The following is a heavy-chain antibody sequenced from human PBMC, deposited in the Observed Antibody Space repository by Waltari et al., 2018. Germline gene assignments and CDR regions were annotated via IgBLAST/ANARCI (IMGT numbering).Heavy chain of an antibody. J-gene: IGHJ4*02. CDR3: ARAHYDFWSGLDY. Sequence: QVQLVESGGGVVQPGRSLRLSWSASGFPFRRCSLTWARQAPGKGLEWVAVIAYDGSNKYYADSVKGRFTISRDNSKNTLYLQMNSLRAEDTAVYYCARAHYDFWSGLDYWGQGTLVTVSS. D-gene: IGHD3-3*01. V-gene: IGHV3-30-3*01. CDR2: IAYDGSNK. CDR1: GFPFRRCS.